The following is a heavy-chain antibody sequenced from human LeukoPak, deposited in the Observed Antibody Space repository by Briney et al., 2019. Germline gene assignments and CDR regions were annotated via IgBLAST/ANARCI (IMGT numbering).Heavy chain of an antibody. CDR3: ASWAVGY. D-gene: IGHD3-16*01. CDR2: INHSGST. CDR1: GGSFSGCY. Sequence: SETLSLTCAVYGGSFSGCYWSWIRQPPGKGLEWIGEINHSGSTNYNPSLKSRVTISVDTSKNQFSLKLSSVTAADTAVYYCASWAVGYWGQGTLVTVSS. V-gene: IGHV4-34*01. J-gene: IGHJ4*02.